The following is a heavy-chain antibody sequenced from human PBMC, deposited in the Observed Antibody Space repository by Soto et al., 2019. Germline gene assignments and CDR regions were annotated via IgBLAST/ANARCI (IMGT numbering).Heavy chain of an antibody. D-gene: IGHD6-19*01. Sequence: QTLSLTCAIYGGSVSSNSAAWNWIRQSPSRGLEWLGRTYYRSKWYNDYAVSVKSRITINPDTSKNQFSLQLNSVTPEDTAVYYCARDPGTIAVAGTFASCGQGTLVTVS. J-gene: IGHJ4*02. CDR1: GGSVSSNSAA. V-gene: IGHV6-1*01. CDR2: TYYRSKWYN. CDR3: ARDPGTIAVAGTFAS.